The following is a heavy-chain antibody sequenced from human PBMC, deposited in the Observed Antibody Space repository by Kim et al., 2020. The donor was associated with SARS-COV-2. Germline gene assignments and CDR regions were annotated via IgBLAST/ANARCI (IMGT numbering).Heavy chain of an antibody. Sequence: ASVKVSCKASGYTFTGYYMHWVRQAPGQGLEWMGWINPNSGGTNYAQKFQGRVTMTRDTSISTAYMELSRLRSDDTAVYYCARDRDIIAAAGTGYYFDYWGQGTLVTVSS. CDR3: ARDRDIIAAAGTGYYFDY. CDR1: GYTFTGYY. V-gene: IGHV1-2*02. CDR2: INPNSGGT. J-gene: IGHJ4*02. D-gene: IGHD6-13*01.